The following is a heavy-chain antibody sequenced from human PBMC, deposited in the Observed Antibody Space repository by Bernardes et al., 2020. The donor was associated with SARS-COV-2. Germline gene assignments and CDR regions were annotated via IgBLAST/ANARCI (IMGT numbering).Heavy chain of an antibody. V-gene: IGHV4-59*08. J-gene: IGHJ4*02. CDR1: GVSVRSSY. Sequence: SETLSLTCTFSGVSVRSSYWSWIRQPPGTVLAWLGYIYYGRSSNYNPSLQSRVTISVDTSKTQFSLKLSSVTAADTAVYYCARLIAVTGMSDYFDYWGQGTLVTVSS. CDR3: ARLIAVTGMSDYFDY. CDR2: IYYGRSS. D-gene: IGHD6-19*01.